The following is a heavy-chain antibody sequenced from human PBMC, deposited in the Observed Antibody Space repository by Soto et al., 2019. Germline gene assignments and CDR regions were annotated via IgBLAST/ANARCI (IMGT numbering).Heavy chain of an antibody. D-gene: IGHD3-3*01. Sequence: EVQLLESGGGLVQPGGSLRLSCAASGFTFSSYAMSWVRQAPGKGLEWGSAISGSGGSTYYADSVKGRFTISRDNSKNTLYLQMNSLRAEDTAVYYCAKDKGFAEGGMDVWGQGTTVTVSS. CDR2: ISGSGGST. CDR1: GFTFSSYA. J-gene: IGHJ6*02. V-gene: IGHV3-23*01. CDR3: AKDKGFAEGGMDV.